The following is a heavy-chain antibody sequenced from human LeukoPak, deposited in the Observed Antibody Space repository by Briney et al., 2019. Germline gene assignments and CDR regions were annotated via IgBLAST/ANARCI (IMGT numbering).Heavy chain of an antibody. D-gene: IGHD1-7*01. CDR2: ISSSSSYI. V-gene: IGHV3-21*01. J-gene: IGHJ4*02. CDR3: AGILGGNWNYGY. Sequence: GGSLRLSCAASGFTFSSYSMNWVRQAPGKGLEWVSSISSSSSYIYYADSVKGRFTISRDNAKNSLYLQMNSLRAEDTAVYYCAGILGGNWNYGYWGQGTLVTVSS. CDR1: GFTFSSYS.